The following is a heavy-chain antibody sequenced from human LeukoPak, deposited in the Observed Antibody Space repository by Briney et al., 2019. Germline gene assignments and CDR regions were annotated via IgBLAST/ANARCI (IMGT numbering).Heavy chain of an antibody. D-gene: IGHD6-13*01. CDR3: ARRLVTAGVTDFFNY. J-gene: IGHJ4*01. Sequence: GGSLRLSCAASGFPFSDTWMSWVRQAPGAGLEWVSAISPAGDSTTDADSVKGRFTISRDNSKSTLYLQMHGLTAEDTALYYCARRLVTAGVTDFFNYWGHGTLVSVSS. CDR2: ISPAGDST. CDR1: GFPFSDTW. V-gene: IGHV3-23*01.